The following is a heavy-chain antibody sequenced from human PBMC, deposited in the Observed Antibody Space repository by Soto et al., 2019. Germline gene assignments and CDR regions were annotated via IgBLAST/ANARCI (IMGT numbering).Heavy chain of an antibody. CDR2: ISSSSSYI. CDR1: GFTFSSYS. D-gene: IGHD2-2*01. V-gene: IGHV3-21*01. CDR3: ASDRGNGDIVVVQAAQTHVYYYYGMGA. Sequence: PGGSLRLSCAASGFTFSSYSINWVRQAPGKGLEWVSSISSSSSYIYYADSVKGRFTISRDNAKNSLYLQMNSLRAEDTAVYYCASDRGNGDIVVVQAAQTHVYYYYGMGAWRQVNSVTVSS. J-gene: IGHJ6*02.